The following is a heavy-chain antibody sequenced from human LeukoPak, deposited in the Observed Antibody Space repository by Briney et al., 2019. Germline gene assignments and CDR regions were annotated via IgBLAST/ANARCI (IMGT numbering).Heavy chain of an antibody. D-gene: IGHD1-1*01. CDR2: IRSNGETV. Sequence: TGGSLRLSCAASGFTFSTYWMSWVRLAPGKGLEWVSAIRSNGETVYNADSVKGRFTISRDNSRQTLFLQMSSLRVEDTATYYCAKGQELDDGVFDSWGQGTLVTVSS. CDR3: AKGQELDDGVFDS. J-gene: IGHJ4*02. V-gene: IGHV3-23*01. CDR1: GFTFSTYW.